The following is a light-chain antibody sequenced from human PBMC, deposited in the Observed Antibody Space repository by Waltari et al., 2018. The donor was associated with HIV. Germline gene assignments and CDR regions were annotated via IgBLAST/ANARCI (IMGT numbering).Light chain of an antibody. CDR2: AAS. V-gene: IGKV1-17*01. Sequence: DIQMTQSPSSLSASVGDRVTITCRASQGIGTDLGWYQQKPGKAPRDLIYAASSLQSGVSSRFSGSVSGTEFTLTINSLQPEDFATYYCLQHNTYPLTIGGGTKVEIK. CDR1: QGIGTD. CDR3: LQHNTYPLT. J-gene: IGKJ4*01.